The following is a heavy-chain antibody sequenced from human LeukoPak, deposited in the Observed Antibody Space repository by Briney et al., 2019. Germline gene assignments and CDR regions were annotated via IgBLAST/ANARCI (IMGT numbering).Heavy chain of an antibody. CDR3: WGGPSKGVLSDPFFQFRLEG. D-gene: IGHD2-15*01. Sequence: SETLSLTCAVYGGSFSGYYWSWIRQPPGKGLEWIGEINHRRSTNYNPSLKSRVTISVDTSKNQFSLKLSSVTAADTAVYYCWGGPSKGVLSDPFFQFRLEGWGQGTTVTVSS. V-gene: IGHV4-34*01. CDR2: INHRRST. CDR1: GGSFSGYY. J-gene: IGHJ6*02.